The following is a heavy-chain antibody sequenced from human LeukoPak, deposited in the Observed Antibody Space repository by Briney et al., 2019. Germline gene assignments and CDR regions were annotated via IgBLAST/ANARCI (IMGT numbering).Heavy chain of an antibody. D-gene: IGHD3-10*02. CDR1: GFTFSSYA. J-gene: IGHJ4*02. Sequence: PGGSLRLSCAASGFTFSSYAMSWVRQAPGKGLEWVSTMSGSGGTTYYADSVKGRFTISRDNSKNTLYLQMNSLRAEDTAVYYCARGWTYVNYWGQGTLVTVSS. V-gene: IGHV3-23*01. CDR3: ARGWTYVNY. CDR2: MSGSGGTT.